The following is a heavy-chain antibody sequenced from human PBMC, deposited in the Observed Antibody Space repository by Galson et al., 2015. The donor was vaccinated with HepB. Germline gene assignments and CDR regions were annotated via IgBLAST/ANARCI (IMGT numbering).Heavy chain of an antibody. J-gene: IGHJ4*02. CDR2: IVVGSGNT. V-gene: IGHV1-58*02. CDR3: AAVRYYDSSGYYDY. CDR1: GFTFTSSA. Sequence: SVKVSCKASGFTFTSSAMQWVRQARGQRLEWIGWIVVGSGNTNYAQKFQERVTITRDMSTSTAYMELSSLRSEDTAVYYCAAVRYYDSSGYYDYWGQGTLVTVSS. D-gene: IGHD3-22*01.